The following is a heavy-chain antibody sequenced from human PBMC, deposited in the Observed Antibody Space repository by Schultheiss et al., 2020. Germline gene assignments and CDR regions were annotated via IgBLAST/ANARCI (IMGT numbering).Heavy chain of an antibody. D-gene: IGHD1-7*01. CDR3: ASGNLEN. V-gene: IGHV3-7*01. CDR2: INQDGSQK. CDR1: GFTFTRYW. Sequence: GESLKISCAASGFTFTRYWLIWVRQAPGKGLEWVANINQDGSQKNYVNSVKGRFTISRDNAKNSLYLQMNSLRADDTAVYFCASGNLENWGQGTLVTVSS. J-gene: IGHJ4*02.